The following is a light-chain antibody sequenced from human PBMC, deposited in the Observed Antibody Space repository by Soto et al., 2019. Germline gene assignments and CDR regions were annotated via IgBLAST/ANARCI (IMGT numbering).Light chain of an antibody. CDR3: QQYGSSPPETT. CDR2: GAS. J-gene: IGKJ1*01. V-gene: IGKV3-20*01. CDR1: QSVSSSY. Sequence: EIVLTQSPGTLSLSPGERATLSCRASQSVSSSYLAWYQQKPGQAPRLLISGASSRATGIPDRFRGSGSGTDFTLTISRLEPEDFAVYYCQQYGSSPPETTFGQGTKVEIK.